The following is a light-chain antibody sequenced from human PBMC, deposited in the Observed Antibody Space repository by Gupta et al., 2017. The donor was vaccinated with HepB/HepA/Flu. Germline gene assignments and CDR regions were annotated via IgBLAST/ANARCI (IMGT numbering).Light chain of an antibody. CDR3: QQDKDYNT. Sequence: SVGDTVTITCRASQTVGDWLAWYQQRPGKAPKLLIYKTSFLESGVPSRFSGSGFETRFTLTIDSLQPDDFATYYCQQDKDYNTFGGGTKV. V-gene: IGKV1-5*03. CDR1: QTVGDW. J-gene: IGKJ4*01. CDR2: KTS.